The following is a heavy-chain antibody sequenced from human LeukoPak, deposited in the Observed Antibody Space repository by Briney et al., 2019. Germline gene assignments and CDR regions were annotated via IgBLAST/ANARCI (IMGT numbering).Heavy chain of an antibody. V-gene: IGHV4-39*01. CDR2: IYYSGST. Sequence: SETLSLTCIVSGGSISSSSYYWGRIRQPPGKGLKWIGSIYYSGSTYYNPSLKSRLTISVDTSKNQFSLKLSSVTAADTAVYYCASTMIVVVIMSRDDAFDIWGQGTMVTVSS. D-gene: IGHD3-22*01. CDR3: ASTMIVVVIMSRDDAFDI. CDR1: GGSISSSSYY. J-gene: IGHJ3*02.